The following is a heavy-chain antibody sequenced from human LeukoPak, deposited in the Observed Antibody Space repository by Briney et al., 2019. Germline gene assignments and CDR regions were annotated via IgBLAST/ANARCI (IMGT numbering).Heavy chain of an antibody. V-gene: IGHV3-7*04. D-gene: IGHD3-10*01. J-gene: IGHJ4*02. CDR2: IKQDGSEK. CDR3: AKDGGGPLD. Sequence: GGSLRLSCAASGFSLRTSWMSWVRQATGKGLEWVGNIKQDGSEKNYVDSVKGRFTISRDNAKNSLYQQMNSLRAEDTAVYYCAKDGGGPLDWGQGTLVTLSS. CDR1: GFSLRTSW.